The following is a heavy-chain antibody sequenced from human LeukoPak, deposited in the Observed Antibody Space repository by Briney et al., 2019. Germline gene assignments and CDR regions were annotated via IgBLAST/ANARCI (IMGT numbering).Heavy chain of an antibody. CDR1: GFTFSNSA. CDR2: IGGTNVPNT. V-gene: IGHV3-23*01. Sequence: GGSLRLSCAASGFTFSNSALSWVRLAPGPGLQWVAGIGGTNVPNTWYADSVEGRFTISRADSQCTLYLPMRSLRGQDPALYYCVKLPPGLLSGDWFDPWGQGTLVTVSS. J-gene: IGHJ5*02. D-gene: IGHD3-10*01. CDR3: VKLPPGLLSGDWFDP.